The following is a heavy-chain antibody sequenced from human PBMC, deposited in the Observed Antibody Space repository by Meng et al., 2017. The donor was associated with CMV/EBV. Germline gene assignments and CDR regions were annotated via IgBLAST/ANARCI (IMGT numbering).Heavy chain of an antibody. V-gene: IGHV3-48*03. Sequence: GGSLRLSCAASGFAFSSYEMSWVRQTPGKGLEWISYIDTSGNTIYYADSVKGRFTISRDNAKNSLYLQMNSLRAEDTAVYYCARDLRPAREGGLASYYYDSSGYLAYWGQGTLVTVSS. J-gene: IGHJ4*02. CDR1: GFAFSSYE. CDR3: ARDLRPAREGGLASYYYDSSGYLAY. CDR2: IDTSGNTI. D-gene: IGHD3-22*01.